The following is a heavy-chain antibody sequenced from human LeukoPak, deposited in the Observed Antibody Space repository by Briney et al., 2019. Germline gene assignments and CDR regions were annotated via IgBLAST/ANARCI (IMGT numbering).Heavy chain of an antibody. J-gene: IGHJ6*02. V-gene: IGHV3-7*01. CDR1: GFTFSNFW. Sequence: PGGSLRLSCAASGFTFSNFWISWVRQAPGKGLEWVANINPDGSAKYYVDSVKGRFTISRDNAENSLYLQMNSLRPEDTAVYYCVRHFSTYSYGLDVWGQGTTVTVSS. CDR3: VRHFSTYSYGLDV. D-gene: IGHD3-3*02. CDR2: INPDGSAK.